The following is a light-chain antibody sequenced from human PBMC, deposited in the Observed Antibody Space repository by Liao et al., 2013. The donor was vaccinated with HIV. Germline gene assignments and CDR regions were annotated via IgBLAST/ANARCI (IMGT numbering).Light chain of an antibody. CDR1: KLGDKY. V-gene: IGLV3-1*01. CDR2: HNT. J-gene: IGLJ3*02. CDR3: QAWDSSTGV. Sequence: SYELTQPPSVSVSPGQTASITCSGDKLGDKYACWYQQKPGQSPVLVIYHNTKRPSGIPERFSGSSSGNTATLTISGTQAMDEADYYCQAWDSSTGVFGGGTKLTVL.